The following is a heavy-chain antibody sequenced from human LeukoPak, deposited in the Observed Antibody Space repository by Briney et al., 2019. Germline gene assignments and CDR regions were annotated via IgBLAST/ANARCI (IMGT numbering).Heavy chain of an antibody. CDR2: ISAYNGNT. D-gene: IGHD6-13*01. CDR3: ARDMEQQLVRSLDAFDI. CDR1: GYTFTSYG. V-gene: IGHV1-18*01. Sequence: ASVKVSCKASGYTFTSYGISWVRQAPGQGLEWMGWISAYNGNTNYAQKLQGRVTMTTDTSTSTAYMELRSLRSDDTAVYYCARDMEQQLVRSLDAFDIWGQGTMVTVSS. J-gene: IGHJ3*02.